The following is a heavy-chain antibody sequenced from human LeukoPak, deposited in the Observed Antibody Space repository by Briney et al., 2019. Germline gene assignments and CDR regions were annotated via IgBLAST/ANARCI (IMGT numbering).Heavy chain of an antibody. Sequence: SETLSLTCAVYGGSFSGYYWSWIRQPPAKGLEWIGEINHSGSTNYNPSLKSRVTISVDTSKNQFSLKLSSVTAADTAVYYCARGQYYDFWSGYYIPFDYWGQGTLVTVSS. J-gene: IGHJ4*02. CDR3: ARGQYYDFWSGYYIPFDY. CDR2: INHSGST. D-gene: IGHD3-3*01. CDR1: GGSFSGYY. V-gene: IGHV4-34*01.